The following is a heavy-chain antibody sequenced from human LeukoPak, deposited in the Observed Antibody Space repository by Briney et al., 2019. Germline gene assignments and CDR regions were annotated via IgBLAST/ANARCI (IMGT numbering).Heavy chain of an antibody. CDR2: ISSSSTI. D-gene: IGHD5-18*01. CDR1: GFTFSSYS. Sequence: GGSLRLPCAGSGFTFSSYSMNWVRQAPGKGLEWVSYISSSSTIYYADSVKGRFTISRDNAKNSLYLQMNSLRAEDTAVYYCARDLDTGMDVWGQGTTVTVSS. J-gene: IGHJ6*02. V-gene: IGHV3-48*01. CDR3: ARDLDTGMDV.